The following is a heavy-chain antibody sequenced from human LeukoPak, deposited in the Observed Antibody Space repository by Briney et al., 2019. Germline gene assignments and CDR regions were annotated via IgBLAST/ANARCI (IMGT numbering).Heavy chain of an antibody. J-gene: IGHJ4*02. Sequence: ASVKVSCKASGYTFTSYTISWVRQAPGQGLEWMGRIIPILGIANYAQKFQGRVTITADKSTSTAYMELSSLRSEDTAVYYCAGGSNYGKDYWGQGTLVTVSS. CDR3: AGGSNYGKDY. D-gene: IGHD4-11*01. V-gene: IGHV1-69*02. CDR2: IIPILGIA. CDR1: GYTFTSYT.